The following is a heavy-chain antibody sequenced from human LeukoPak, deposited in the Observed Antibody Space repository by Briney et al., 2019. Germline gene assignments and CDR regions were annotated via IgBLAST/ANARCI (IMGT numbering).Heavy chain of an antibody. Sequence: GGSLRLSCVASGFTFGSYAMSWVRQAPGKGLEWVSSISGVSGSAYYVDSVKGRFTIPRDNSENTLYLQMNSLRAEDTAVYYCATSGGTYYLDPSGLYYFHYWGQGTLVTVSS. CDR3: ATSGGTYYLDPSGLYYFHY. J-gene: IGHJ4*02. V-gene: IGHV3-23*01. CDR1: GFTFGSYA. D-gene: IGHD3-16*01. CDR2: ISGVSGSA.